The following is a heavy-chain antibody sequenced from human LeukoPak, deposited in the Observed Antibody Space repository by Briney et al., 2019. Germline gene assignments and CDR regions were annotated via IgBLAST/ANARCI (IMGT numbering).Heavy chain of an antibody. Sequence: GGSLRLSCAASGFTFSGSWMSWVRQAPGKGLEWVSSISGSGSTTYFADSVKGRFTISRDNSKNTLYLQVSSLRAEDTAIYYCAKDSTVSGSYYGMDIWGQGTTVTVSS. V-gene: IGHV3-23*01. CDR1: GFTFSGSW. D-gene: IGHD3-22*01. CDR2: ISGSGSTT. J-gene: IGHJ6*02. CDR3: AKDSTVSGSYYGMDI.